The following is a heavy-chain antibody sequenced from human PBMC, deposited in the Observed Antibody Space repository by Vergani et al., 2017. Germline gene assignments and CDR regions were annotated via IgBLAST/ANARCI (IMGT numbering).Heavy chain of an antibody. D-gene: IGHD1-14*01. J-gene: IGHJ4*02. CDR1: GDSMNTYY. CDR3: ARGTGYYFDY. V-gene: IGHV4-34*01. CDR2: INHSGST. Sequence: QVQLQESGPGLVKPSETLSLTCSVSGDSMNTYYWSWIRQPPGKGLEWIGEINHSGSTNYNPSLKSRVTISVDTSKNQFSLKLSSVTAADTAVYYCARGTGYYFDYWGQGTLVTVSS.